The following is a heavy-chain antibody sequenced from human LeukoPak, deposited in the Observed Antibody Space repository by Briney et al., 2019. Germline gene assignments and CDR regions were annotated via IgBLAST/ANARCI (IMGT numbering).Heavy chain of an antibody. CDR1: GYTFTSYG. V-gene: IGHV1-18*01. D-gene: IGHD1-26*01. Sequence: ASVKVSCKASGYTFTSYGISWVRQAPGQGLEWMGWISAYNGNTNYAQKLQGRVTMTTDTSTSTAYMELRSLRSDDTAVYYCASRIVGATGFSWFDPWGQGTLVTVSS. CDR3: ASRIVGATGFSWFDP. J-gene: IGHJ5*02. CDR2: ISAYNGNT.